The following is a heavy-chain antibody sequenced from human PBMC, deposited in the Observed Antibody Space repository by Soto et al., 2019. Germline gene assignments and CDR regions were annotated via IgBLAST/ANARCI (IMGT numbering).Heavy chain of an antibody. D-gene: IGHD4-17*01. J-gene: IGHJ4*02. V-gene: IGHV4-39*01. CDR2: IYYSGST. Sequence: QLQLQESGPGLVKPSETLSLTCTVSGGSISSSSYYWGWIRQPPGKGLEWIGSIYYSGSTYYNPSLKSRVTISVDTSKNQFSLKLSSVTAADTAVYYCASSTVTVSFFFDYWGQGTLVTVSS. CDR1: GGSISSSSYY. CDR3: ASSTVTVSFFFDY.